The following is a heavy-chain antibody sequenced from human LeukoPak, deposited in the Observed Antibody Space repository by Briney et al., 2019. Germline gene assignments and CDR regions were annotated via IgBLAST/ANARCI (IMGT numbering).Heavy chain of an antibody. J-gene: IGHJ4*02. V-gene: IGHV4-59*11. CDR3: AKLAFEKMTPRPWRHGISGLGREVRGPEHYYFVS. CDR2: MYYSGSS. Sequence: SETLSLTCTVSGGSISGHYWSWVRQAPGKGLEWIGYMYYSGSSNYNPSLKSRVTISADTSKNHLSLKLSSVTAADTAVYYCAKLAFEKMTPRPWRHGISGLGREVRGPEHYYFVSWGPGTLVTVSS. D-gene: IGHD1-14*01. CDR1: GGSISGHY.